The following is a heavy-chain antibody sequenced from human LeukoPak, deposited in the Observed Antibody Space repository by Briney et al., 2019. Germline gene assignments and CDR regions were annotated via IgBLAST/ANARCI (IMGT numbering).Heavy chain of an antibody. CDR1: GYTFTSYA. J-gene: IGHJ6*03. CDR2: INTNTGNP. V-gene: IGHV7-4-1*02. D-gene: IGHD3-3*01. CDR3: ARVPLMQTDFWSGYPTLYYMDV. Sequence: AASVKVSCKASGYTFTSYAMNWVRQAPGQGLEWIGWINTNTGNPTYAQGFTGRFVFSLDTAVSTAYLQISRLKAEDTAVYYCARVPLMQTDFWSGYPTLYYMDVWGKGTTVTVSS.